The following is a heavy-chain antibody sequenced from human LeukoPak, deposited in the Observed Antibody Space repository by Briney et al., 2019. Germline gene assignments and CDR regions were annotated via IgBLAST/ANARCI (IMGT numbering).Heavy chain of an antibody. CDR1: GFTFSNYA. Sequence: QPGGSLRLSCAASGFTFSNYAMNWVRQAPGKGLEWVSLISSSGDNAYYADSVRGRFTISRDKSKNTVSLQMNSLRGEDTAVYYCAKDVRVGGGGMDVWGQGTPVTVSS. CDR3: AKDVRVGGGGMDV. D-gene: IGHD1-26*01. CDR2: ISSSGDNA. V-gene: IGHV3-23*01. J-gene: IGHJ6*02.